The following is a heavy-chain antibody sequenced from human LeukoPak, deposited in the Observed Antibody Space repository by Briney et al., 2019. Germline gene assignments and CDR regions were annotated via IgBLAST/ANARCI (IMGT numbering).Heavy chain of an antibody. CDR3: ARESYYGMDV. CDR1: GFTFSSYA. CDR2: ISYDGSNK. Sequence: PGGSLRLSCAASGFTFSSYAMHWVCQAPGKGLEWVAVISYDGSNKYYADSVKGRFTISRDNSKNTLYLQMNSLRAEDTAVYYCARESYYGMDVWGQGTTVTVSS. V-gene: IGHV3-30-3*01. J-gene: IGHJ6*02.